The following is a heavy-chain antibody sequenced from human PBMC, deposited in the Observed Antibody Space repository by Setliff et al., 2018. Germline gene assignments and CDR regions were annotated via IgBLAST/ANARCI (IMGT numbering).Heavy chain of an antibody. CDR2: ISPYNGNT. Sequence: ASVKVSCKASGYTFKTYGFTWVRQAPGQGLEWMGWISPYNGNTNSAQKFQGRVTMTTDTSTSTAYMELSSLRFDDTALYYCARGPSPTVTPSRLIYFYHMDVWGTGTTVTVSS. J-gene: IGHJ6*03. CDR1: GYTFKTYG. CDR3: ARGPSPTVTPSRLIYFYHMDV. V-gene: IGHV1-18*01. D-gene: IGHD4-17*01.